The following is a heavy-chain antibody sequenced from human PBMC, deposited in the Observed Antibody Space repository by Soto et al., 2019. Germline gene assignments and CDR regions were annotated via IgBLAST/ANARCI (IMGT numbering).Heavy chain of an antibody. V-gene: IGHV1-69*01. Sequence: QVQLEQSGADVKKAGSSVKVSCKAFGGSVNSHAISWVRQAPGQGLEWMGGIIPMFGTPTYAQKFQAGVTISAGESTSTVYLDLSSLRSEDTAVYYCARSRNVAEFNDYGGNYHGFDIWGQGTMVTVSS. CDR1: GGSVNSHA. CDR2: IIPMFGTP. D-gene: IGHD4-17*01. J-gene: IGHJ3*02. CDR3: ARSRNVAEFNDYGGNYHGFDI.